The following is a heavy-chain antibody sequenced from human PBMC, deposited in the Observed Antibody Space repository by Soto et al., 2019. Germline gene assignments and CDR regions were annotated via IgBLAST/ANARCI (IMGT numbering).Heavy chain of an antibody. D-gene: IGHD3-9*01. J-gene: IGHJ6*02. CDR2: ISYDGSNK. V-gene: IGHV3-30*03. CDR3: ARGYYDILTGYIVGAGPEYYYYGMDV. Sequence: PGGSLRLSCAASGFTFSSYGMHWVRQAPGKGLEWVAVISYDGSNKYYADSVKGRFTISRDNSKNTLYLQMNSLRAEDTAVYYCARGYYDILTGYIVGAGPEYYYYGMDVWGQGTTVTVSS. CDR1: GFTFSSYG.